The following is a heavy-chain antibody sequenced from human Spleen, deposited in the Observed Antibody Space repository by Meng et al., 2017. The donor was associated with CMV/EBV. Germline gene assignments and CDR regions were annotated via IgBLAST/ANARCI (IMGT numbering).Heavy chain of an antibody. CDR1: GFIFSNYA. CDR2: ISYDGITK. V-gene: IGHV3-30-3*01. CDR3: ARDWVIVGATLPDY. J-gene: IGHJ4*02. D-gene: IGHD1-26*01. Sequence: SCTASGFIFSNYAMHWVRQAPGKGLEWVSVISYDGITKYYADSVKGRFTVSRDNSKNTLFVHMNSLRPDDTAMYYCARDWVIVGATLPDYWGQGTLVTVSS.